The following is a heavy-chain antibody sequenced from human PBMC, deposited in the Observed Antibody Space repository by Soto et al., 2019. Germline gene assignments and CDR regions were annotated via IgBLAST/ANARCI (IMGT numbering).Heavy chain of an antibody. Sequence: QVQLVQSGAEVKKPGASVKVSCKASGYTFTGYYMHWVRQAPGQGLEGMGWINPNSGGTNYAQKFQGRVTMTRDTSISTAYMELSRLRSDDTAVYYCARDYDSRGYYPGDYYYGMDVWGQGTTVTVSS. CDR3: ARDYDSRGYYPGDYYYGMDV. CDR1: GYTFTGYY. V-gene: IGHV1-2*02. CDR2: INPNSGGT. J-gene: IGHJ6*02. D-gene: IGHD3-22*01.